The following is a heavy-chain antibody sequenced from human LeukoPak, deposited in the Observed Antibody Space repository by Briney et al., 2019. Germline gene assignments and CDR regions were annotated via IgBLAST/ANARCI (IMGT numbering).Heavy chain of an antibody. CDR2: IYYSGST. CDR3: ARDRFGVVIIGTPYYYYGMDV. V-gene: IGHV4-39*07. J-gene: IGHJ6*02. Sequence: SETLSLTCTVSGGSISSSSYYWGRIRQPPGKGLEWIGSIYYSGSTYYNPSLKSRVTMSVDTSKNQFSLKLSSVTAADTAVYYCARDRFGVVIIGTPYYYYGMDVWGQGTTVTVSS. D-gene: IGHD3-3*01. CDR1: GGSISSSSYY.